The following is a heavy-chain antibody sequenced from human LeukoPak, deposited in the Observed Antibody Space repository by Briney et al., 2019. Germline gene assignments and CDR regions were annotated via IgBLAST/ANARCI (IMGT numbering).Heavy chain of an antibody. J-gene: IGHJ6*02. Sequence: GGSLRLSCAASGFTFSSYWMSWVRQAPGKGLEWVANIKQDGSEKYYVDSVKGRFTISRDNAKNSLYLQMNSLRAEDTAVYYCALAAHYYYYAMDVWGQGTTVTLSS. CDR1: GFTFSSYW. CDR2: IKQDGSEK. D-gene: IGHD6-19*01. CDR3: ALAAHYYYYAMDV. V-gene: IGHV3-7*01.